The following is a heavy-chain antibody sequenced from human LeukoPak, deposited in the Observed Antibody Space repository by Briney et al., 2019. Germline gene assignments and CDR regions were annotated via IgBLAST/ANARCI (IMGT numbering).Heavy chain of an antibody. J-gene: IGHJ3*02. D-gene: IGHD3-22*01. CDR1: GGSISSSSYY. CDR2: IYYSGST. V-gene: IGHV4-39*07. Sequence: SETLSLTCTVSGGSISSSSYYWGWIRQPPGKGLEWIGSIYYSGSTYYNPSLKSRVTISVDTSKNQFSLKLSSVTAADTAVYYCASYDSSPRGAFDIWGQGTMVTVSS. CDR3: ASYDSSPRGAFDI.